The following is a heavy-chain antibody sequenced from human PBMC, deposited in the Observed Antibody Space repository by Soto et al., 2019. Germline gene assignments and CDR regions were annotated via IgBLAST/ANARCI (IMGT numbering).Heavy chain of an antibody. CDR2: ISSSGSTI. CDR3: ARDHKGGYYYYGMDV. J-gene: IGHJ6*02. Sequence: PVGSLRLSCAASGFTFSSYEMNWVRQAPGKGLEWVSYISSSGSTIYYADSVRSRFTISRDNAKNSLYLQMNSLRAEDTAVYHCARDHKGGYYYYGMDVWGQGTTVTVSS. V-gene: IGHV3-48*03. CDR1: GFTFSSYE.